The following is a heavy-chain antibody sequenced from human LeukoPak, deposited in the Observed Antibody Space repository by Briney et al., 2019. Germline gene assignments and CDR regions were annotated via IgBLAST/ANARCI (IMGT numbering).Heavy chain of an antibody. CDR2: IYPGDSDS. CDR1: RYNFLDYW. J-gene: IGHJ3*02. V-gene: IGHV5-51*01. Sequence: GESLKISCRGSRYNFLDYWIGWVRQMPGKGLEYMGIIYPGDSDSRYSPSFQGHVTLSVDTSISAVFLQWSSLKASDTAVFCCARRRGVSASSFDIWGQGTLVTVSS. CDR3: ARRRGVSASSFDI. D-gene: IGHD3-10*01.